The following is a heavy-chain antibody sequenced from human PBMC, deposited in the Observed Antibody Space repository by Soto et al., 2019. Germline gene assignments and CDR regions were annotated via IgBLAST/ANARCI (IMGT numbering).Heavy chain of an antibody. D-gene: IGHD3-10*01. J-gene: IGHJ5*02. V-gene: IGHV3-23*01. CDR3: AKDGRNYYGSGSYYMGSWFDP. Sequence: GGSLRLSCAASGFTFSSYAMSWVRQAPGKGLEWVSAISGSGGSTYYADSVKGRFTISRDNSKKTLYLQMNSLRAEDTAVYYCAKDGRNYYGSGSYYMGSWFDPWGQGTLVTVSS. CDR1: GFTFSSYA. CDR2: ISGSGGST.